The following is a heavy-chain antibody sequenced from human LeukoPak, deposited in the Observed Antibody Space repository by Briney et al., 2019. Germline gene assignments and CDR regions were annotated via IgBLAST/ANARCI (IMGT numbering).Heavy chain of an antibody. CDR3: ARVHGGDPFDQ. J-gene: IGHJ4*02. CDR1: GFIFSSYS. D-gene: IGHD2-21*02. CDR2: ISSVSSTI. V-gene: IGHV3-48*01. Sequence: AGGSLRLSCAASGFIFSSYSMNWVRQAPGKGLEWISFISSVSSTIYYADSVKGRFNISRDNVKNSLYLQMNGLRAEDTAVYYCARVHGGDPFDQWGQGTLVTVSS.